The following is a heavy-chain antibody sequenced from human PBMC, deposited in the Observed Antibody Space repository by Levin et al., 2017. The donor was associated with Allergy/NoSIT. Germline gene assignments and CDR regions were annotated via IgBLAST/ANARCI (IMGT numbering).Heavy chain of an antibody. V-gene: IGHV1-46*01. D-gene: IGHD3-22*01. CDR3: ARERDISGYYFPEY. Sequence: ASVKVSCKASGYTFASCSLHWVRQAPGQGLEWMGIINPNGGTTSYAQKFQGRVTVTRDTSTSTAYLELNSLRCEDTAVYYCARERDISGYYFPEYWGQGTLVTVSS. CDR2: INPNGGTT. J-gene: IGHJ4*02. CDR1: GYTFASCS.